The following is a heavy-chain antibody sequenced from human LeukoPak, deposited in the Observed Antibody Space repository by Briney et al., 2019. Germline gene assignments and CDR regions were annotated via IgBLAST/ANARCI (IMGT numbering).Heavy chain of an antibody. D-gene: IGHD1-26*01. J-gene: IGHJ6*03. V-gene: IGHV4-59*12. CDR3: ARGAGYSREVNYYYYMDV. CDR1: GGSIRSYY. Sequence: TASETLSLTCTVSGGSIRSYYWSWIRQPPGKGLECIGYIYYIGSTNYNPSLKSRVTISLDTSKSQFSLKLNSVTAADTAVYYCARGAGYSREVNYYYYMDVWGKGTTVTVSS. CDR2: IYYIGST.